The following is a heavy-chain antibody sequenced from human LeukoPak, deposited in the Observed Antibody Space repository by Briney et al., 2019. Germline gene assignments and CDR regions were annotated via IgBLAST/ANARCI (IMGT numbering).Heavy chain of an antibody. CDR2: ISGNGGST. V-gene: IGHV3-23*01. CDR1: GFTFSSYA. J-gene: IGHJ6*02. CDR3: AKDPLSPEYYYYYYGMDV. Sequence: GGSLRLSCAASGFTFSSYAMSWVRQAPGKGLEWVSAISGNGGSTYYADSVKGRFTISRDNSKNTLYLQMNSLRAEDTAVYYCAKDPLSPEYYYYYYGMDVWGQGTTVTASS. D-gene: IGHD1-14*01.